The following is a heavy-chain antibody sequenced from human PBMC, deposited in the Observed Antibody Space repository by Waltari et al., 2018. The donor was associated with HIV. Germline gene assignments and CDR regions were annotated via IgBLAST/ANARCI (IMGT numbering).Heavy chain of an antibody. D-gene: IGHD2-21*02. J-gene: IGHJ6*02. V-gene: IGHV1-2*02. CDR1: GYTFTGYY. CDR2: KNPNSGGT. Sequence: QVQLVQSGAEVKKPGASVKVSCKAYGYTFTGYYIHGVRQDPGQGLEWMVWKNPNSGGTNYAQKFQCRFTMTRDTSISTGYMYLNRLISYDTAVYYCARSDPYGMDVWGQGTTVTVSS. CDR3: ARSDPYGMDV.